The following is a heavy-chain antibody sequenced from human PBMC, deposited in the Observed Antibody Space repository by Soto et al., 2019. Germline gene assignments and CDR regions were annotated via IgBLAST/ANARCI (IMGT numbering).Heavy chain of an antibody. V-gene: IGHV3-9*01. J-gene: IGHJ3*02. Sequence: GGSLRLSCAASGFTFDDYAMHWVRQAPGKGLEWVSGISWNSGSIGYADPVKGRFTISRDNAKNSLYLQMNSLRAEDTALYYCAKDKGSGSYGVLNAFDIWGQGTMVTVSS. CDR1: GFTFDDYA. D-gene: IGHD3-10*01. CDR3: AKDKGSGSYGVLNAFDI. CDR2: ISWNSGSI.